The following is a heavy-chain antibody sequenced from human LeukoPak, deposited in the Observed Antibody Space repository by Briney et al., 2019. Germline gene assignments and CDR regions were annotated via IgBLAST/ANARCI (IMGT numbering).Heavy chain of an antibody. CDR3: ARIPRVQPLHYFDY. D-gene: IGHD1-14*01. CDR1: GYIFTSYW. V-gene: IGHV5-51*01. Sequence: AGGSLQISCEGSGYIFTSYWIGGGRQLPGKGLEGMGIIYPGDSDTKYSPSFQGQVTISADRSISTAYLQWSSLKASDTAMYYCARIPRVQPLHYFDYWGQGPLVTVSS. CDR2: IYPGDSDT. J-gene: IGHJ4*02.